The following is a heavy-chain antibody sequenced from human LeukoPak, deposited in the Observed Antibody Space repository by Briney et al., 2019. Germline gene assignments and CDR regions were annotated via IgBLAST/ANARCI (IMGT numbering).Heavy chain of an antibody. D-gene: IGHD4-17*01. J-gene: IGHJ6*04. CDR1: GFTFSSYA. CDR3: ARGNDYGDPSYYYGMDV. V-gene: IGHV3-30*04. Sequence: GRSLRLSCAASGFTFSSYAMHWVRQAPGKGLEWVAVISYDGSNKYYADPVKGRFTISRDNSKNTLYLQMNSLRAEDTAVYYCARGNDYGDPSYYYGMDVWGKGTTVTVSS. CDR2: ISYDGSNK.